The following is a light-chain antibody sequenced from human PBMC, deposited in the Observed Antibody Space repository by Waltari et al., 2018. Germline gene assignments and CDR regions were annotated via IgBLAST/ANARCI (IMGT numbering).Light chain of an antibody. CDR1: RSNIGGNT. CDR3: SAWDDSLHGWV. CDR2: GTH. J-gene: IGLJ3*02. V-gene: IGLV1-44*01. Sequence: QPLLTHPPSASGTPGQRVTLACSVSRSNIGGNTVSWYKQLPVAAPKLLIYGTHQRPSGVPDRFSGSKSGTSASLAISGLQTEDESDYYCSAWDDSLHGWVFGGGTGLTVL.